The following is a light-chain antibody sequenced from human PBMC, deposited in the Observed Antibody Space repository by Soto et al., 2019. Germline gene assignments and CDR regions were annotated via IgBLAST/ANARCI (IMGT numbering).Light chain of an antibody. Sequence: EIGLTQSPGTLSLSPGERATLSCRASQSVSSSYLAWYQQKPGQAPRLLIYGASSRATGIPDRFSGSGSGTDFTLTISRLEPEDFAVYYCQQHGSSPQTFGQGTKVDIK. CDR1: QSVSSSY. CDR2: GAS. J-gene: IGKJ1*01. V-gene: IGKV3-20*01. CDR3: QQHGSSPQT.